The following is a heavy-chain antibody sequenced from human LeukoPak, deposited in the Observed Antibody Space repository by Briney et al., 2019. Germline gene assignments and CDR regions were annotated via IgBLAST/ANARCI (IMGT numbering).Heavy chain of an antibody. CDR1: GGTFSSYA. CDR3: ARGGGEELGFHP. CDR2: IIPIFGTA. J-gene: IGHJ5*02. D-gene: IGHD1-7*01. Sequence: SVKVSCKASGGTFSSYAISWVRQATGEGLEWMGGIIPIFGTANYAQKFQGRVTITADESTSTAYMELSSLRSEDTAVYYCARGGGEELGFHPWGQGTLVTVSS. V-gene: IGHV1-69*01.